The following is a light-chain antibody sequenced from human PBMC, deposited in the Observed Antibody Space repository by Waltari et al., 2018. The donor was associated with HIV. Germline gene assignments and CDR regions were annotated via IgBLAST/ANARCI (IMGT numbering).Light chain of an antibody. J-gene: IGLJ2*01. CDR1: SSAVGGYTY. CDR2: DVS. V-gene: IGLV2-14*01. Sequence: QSALTQSASVSGSPGHSIPISCPGPSSAVGGYTYVSWYQRHPGKAPKLMIYDVSNRPSGVSNRFSGSKSGNTASLTISGLQAEDEADYYCSSYTSSSTRIFGGGTKLTVL. CDR3: SSYTSSSTRI.